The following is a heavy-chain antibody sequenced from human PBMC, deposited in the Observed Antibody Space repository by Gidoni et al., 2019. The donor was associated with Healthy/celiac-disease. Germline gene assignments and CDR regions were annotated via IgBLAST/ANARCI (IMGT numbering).Heavy chain of an antibody. CDR3: ARAPSGSGPPDY. CDR1: GGSISSYY. J-gene: IGHJ4*02. CDR2: IYYSGST. Sequence: QVQLQASGPGLVKPSETLSLTCTVSGGSISSYYWSWIRQPPGKGLEWIGYIYYSGSTNYNPSLKSRVTISVDTSKNQFSLKLSSVTAADTAVYYCARAPSGSGPPDYWGQGTLVTVSS. V-gene: IGHV4-59*01. D-gene: IGHD3-10*01.